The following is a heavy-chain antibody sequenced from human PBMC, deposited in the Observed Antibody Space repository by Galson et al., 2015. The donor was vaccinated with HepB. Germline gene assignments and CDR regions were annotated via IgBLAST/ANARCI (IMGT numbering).Heavy chain of an antibody. CDR2: IYYSGST. J-gene: IGHJ4*02. D-gene: IGHD3-10*01. V-gene: IGHV4-31*03. Sequence: AGLLRPSETLSLTCTVSGGSISSGSYYWNWIRQHPGKGLEWIGYIYYSGSTHYNPSLKGRVIMSVDTSKNQFSLKMTSATAADTAVYYCARSYRTIPYFDYWGQGALVTVSS. CDR3: ARSYRTIPYFDY. CDR1: GGSISSGSYY.